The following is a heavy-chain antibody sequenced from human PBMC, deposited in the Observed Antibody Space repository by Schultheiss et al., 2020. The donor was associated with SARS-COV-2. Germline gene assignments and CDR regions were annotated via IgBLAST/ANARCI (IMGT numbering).Heavy chain of an antibody. J-gene: IGHJ6*02. CDR3: ARERVRYYDSSGYYYYYGMDV. Sequence: GGSLRLSCAASGFTFSNAWMSWVRQAPGKGLEWVGRIKSKTDGGTTDYAAPVKGRFTISRDDSKNTLYLQMNSLKTEDTAVYYCARERVRYYDSSGYYYYYGMDVWGQGTTVTVSS. V-gene: IGHV3-15*01. CDR1: GFTFSNAW. CDR2: IKSKTDGGTT. D-gene: IGHD3-22*01.